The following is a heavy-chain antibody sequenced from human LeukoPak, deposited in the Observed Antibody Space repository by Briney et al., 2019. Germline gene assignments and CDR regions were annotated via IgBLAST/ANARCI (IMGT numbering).Heavy chain of an antibody. CDR3: ARRAAGTRWFDP. D-gene: IGHD6-13*01. CDR2: MNPNSGNT. J-gene: IGHJ5*02. Sequence: ASVKVSCKASGYTFTSYYMHWVRQATGQGLEWMGWMNPNSGNTGYAQKFQGRVTITRNTSISTAYMELSSLRSEDTAVYYCARRAAGTRWFDPWGQGTLVTVSS. V-gene: IGHV1-8*03. CDR1: GYTFTSYY.